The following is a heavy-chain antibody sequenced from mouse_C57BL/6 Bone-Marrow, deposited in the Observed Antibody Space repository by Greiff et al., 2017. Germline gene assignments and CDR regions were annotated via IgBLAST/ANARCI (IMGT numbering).Heavy chain of an antibody. J-gene: IGHJ3*01. CDR2: IDPEDGDT. CDR1: GFNIKDYY. Sequence: EVKLVESGAELVRPGASVKLSCTASGFNIKDYYMHWVKQRPEQGLEWIGRIDPEDGDTEYAPKFQGKATMTADTSSNTAYLQLSSLTSEDTAVYYCTIDGYWTWFAYWGQGTLVTVSA. V-gene: IGHV14-1*01. CDR3: TIDGYWTWFAY. D-gene: IGHD2-3*01.